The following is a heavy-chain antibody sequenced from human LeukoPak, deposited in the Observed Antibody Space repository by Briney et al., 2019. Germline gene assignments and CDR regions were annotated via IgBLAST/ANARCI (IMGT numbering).Heavy chain of an antibody. D-gene: IGHD7-27*01. V-gene: IGHV4-30-2*01. CDR2: IYHSGST. Sequence: SSETLSLTCAVSGGSISSGDYSWSWIRQPPGKGLEWIGYIYHSGSTYYNPSLKSRVTISVDRSKNQFSLRLSSVTAADTAVYYCARDPSSHWVGWFDPWGQGTLVTVSS. CDR3: ARDPSSHWVGWFDP. CDR1: GGSISSGDYS. J-gene: IGHJ5*02.